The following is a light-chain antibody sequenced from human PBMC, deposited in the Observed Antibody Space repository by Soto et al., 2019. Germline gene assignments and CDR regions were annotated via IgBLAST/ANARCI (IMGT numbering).Light chain of an antibody. Sequence: QSALPQPASVSWSPGESITISCTGSNSDIGTYNYVSWYQQLPGKAPKLVISEVSNRPSGISGRFSGSKSGNAASLTISGLQAEDEATYYCSSYTSTSTLYVFGPGTKVTVL. V-gene: IGLV2-14*01. CDR3: SSYTSTSTLYV. CDR2: EVS. J-gene: IGLJ1*01. CDR1: NSDIGTYNY.